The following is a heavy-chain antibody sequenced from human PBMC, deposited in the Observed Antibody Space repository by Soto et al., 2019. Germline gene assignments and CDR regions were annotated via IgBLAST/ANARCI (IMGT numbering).Heavy chain of an antibody. CDR1: GGSISSGGYY. V-gene: IGHV4-31*03. J-gene: IGHJ5*02. CDR3: GRPWGAYFWGRTCYVEKKTAIDP. CDR2: IYYSGST. D-gene: IGHD3-3*01. Sequence: PSETLSLTCTVSGGSISSGGYYWSWIRQHPGKGLEWIGYIYYSGSTYYNPSLKSRVTISVDTSKNQFSLKLSSVTAADTAVYYCGRPWGAYFWGRTCYVEKKTAIDPWGRGTVVTLSP.